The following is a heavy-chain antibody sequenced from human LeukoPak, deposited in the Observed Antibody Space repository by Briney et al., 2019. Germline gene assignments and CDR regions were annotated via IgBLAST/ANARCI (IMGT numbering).Heavy chain of an antibody. V-gene: IGHV4-39*07. J-gene: IGHJ4*02. Sequence: SETLSLTCTVSGGSISSSNFYWGWIRQPPGKGLEWIGSIYYSGSTNYNPSLKSRVTISVDTSKNQFSLKLSSVTAADTAVYYCASFEYYDFWSGYPGVTGFDYWGQGTLVAVSS. CDR1: GGSISSSNFY. CDR2: IYYSGST. D-gene: IGHD3-3*01. CDR3: ASFEYYDFWSGYPGVTGFDY.